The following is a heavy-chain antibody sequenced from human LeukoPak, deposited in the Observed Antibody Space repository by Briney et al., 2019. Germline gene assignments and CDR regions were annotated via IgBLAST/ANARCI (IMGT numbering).Heavy chain of an antibody. Sequence: SETLSLTCAVYGESFSGYSWSWIRQPPGKGLEWIGEINHSGSTNYNPSLKSRVTISVDTSKNQFSLKLSSVTAADTAVYYCASEKWSSVVGAGYYYYYMDVWGKGTTVTISS. J-gene: IGHJ6*03. CDR3: ASEKWSSVVGAGYYYYYMDV. D-gene: IGHD1-26*01. CDR1: GESFSGYS. V-gene: IGHV4-34*01. CDR2: INHSGST.